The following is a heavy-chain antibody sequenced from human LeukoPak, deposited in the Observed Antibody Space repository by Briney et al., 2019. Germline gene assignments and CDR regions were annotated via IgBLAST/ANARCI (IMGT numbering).Heavy chain of an antibody. J-gene: IGHJ4*02. V-gene: IGHV3-53*01. D-gene: IGHD1-26*01. CDR2: IHSGGST. CDR1: GFTVSRSY. Sequence: GGSLRLSCAASGFTVSRSYMSWVRQGPGRGLEWVSVIHSGGSTYYADSVKGHFTISRDNSKNTLYLQMNSLRAEDTAVSYCARVGQYSGSYYVDYWGQGTLVTVSS. CDR3: ARVGQYSGSYYVDY.